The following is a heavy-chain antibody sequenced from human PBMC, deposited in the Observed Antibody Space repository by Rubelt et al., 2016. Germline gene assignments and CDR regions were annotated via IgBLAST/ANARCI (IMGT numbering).Heavy chain of an antibody. D-gene: IGHD3-10*01. Sequence: QVQLQQWGAGLLKPSETLSLTCAVYGGSFSGYYWSWIRQPPGKGLEWIGEINHSGSTNYNPSLKGRVTISVDTSKNQFSRKLSSVTAADTAVYYCARGFSYWGVRENFDYWGQGTLVTVSS. V-gene: IGHV4-34*01. J-gene: IGHJ4*02. CDR3: ARGFSYWGVRENFDY. CDR2: INHSGST. CDR1: GGSFSGYY.